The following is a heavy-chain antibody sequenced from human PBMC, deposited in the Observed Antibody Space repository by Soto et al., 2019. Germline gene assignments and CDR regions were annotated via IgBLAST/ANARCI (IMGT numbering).Heavy chain of an antibody. V-gene: IGHV3-33*01. CDR2: IWYDGSNK. J-gene: IGHJ4*02. CDR1: GFTFSSYG. D-gene: IGHD6-19*01. CDR3: ARDCDGYSSGWYQRGGFDY. Sequence: QVQLVESGGGVVQPGRSLRLSCAASGFTFSSYGMHWVRQAPGKGLEWVAVIWYDGSNKYYADSVKGRFTISRDKSQNTLYLQMNGLRAEDTAVYYCARDCDGYSSGWYQRGGFDYWGQGTLVTVSS.